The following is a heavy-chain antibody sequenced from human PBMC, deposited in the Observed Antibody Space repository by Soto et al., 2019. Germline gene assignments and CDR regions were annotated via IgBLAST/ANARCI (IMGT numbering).Heavy chain of an antibody. Sequence: SETLSLTCTVSGGSISSGGYHWSWIRQHPGKGLEWIGYIYHSGSTYYNPSLKSRVTILADTSKNQLSLKLSSVTAADTAVYYCARGGRRSPGMDVWGQGTTVTVSS. CDR2: IYHSGST. CDR3: ARGGRRSPGMDV. CDR1: GGSISSGGYH. J-gene: IGHJ6*02. V-gene: IGHV4-31*03.